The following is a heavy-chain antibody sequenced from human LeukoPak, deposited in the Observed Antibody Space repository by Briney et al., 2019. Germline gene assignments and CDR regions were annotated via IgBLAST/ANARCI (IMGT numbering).Heavy chain of an antibody. Sequence: SETLSLTCTDSGGSISSSTYYWGWIRQPPGKGLEWIGSIYSSGSTYYNPTLKSRVTISVDTSKNQFSLKLSSVTAADTAVYYCARRGYSYAQGAFDIWGQGTMVTVSS. J-gene: IGHJ3*02. CDR1: GGSISSSTYY. V-gene: IGHV4-39*07. CDR2: IYSSGST. D-gene: IGHD5-18*01. CDR3: ARRGYSYAQGAFDI.